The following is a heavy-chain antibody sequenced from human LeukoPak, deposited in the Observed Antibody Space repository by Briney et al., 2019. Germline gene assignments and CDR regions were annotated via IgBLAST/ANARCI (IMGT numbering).Heavy chain of an antibody. CDR2: IRYDGSNK. CDR1: GFTFSRYG. J-gene: IGHJ4*02. Sequence: AGGSLRLSCAASGFTFSRYGIHWVRQAPGKGLEWVAFIRYDGSNKYYADSVKGRFTISRDNSKNTLYLQMDSLRAEDTAIYYCAKDSSVYHYDSRNFDYWGQGTLVTVSS. CDR3: AKDSSVYHYDSRNFDY. V-gene: IGHV3-30*02. D-gene: IGHD3-22*01.